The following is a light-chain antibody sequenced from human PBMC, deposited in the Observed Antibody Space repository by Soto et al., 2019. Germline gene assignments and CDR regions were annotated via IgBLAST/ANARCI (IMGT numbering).Light chain of an antibody. J-gene: IGKJ2*01. CDR3: RLYGSSPPRYT. Sequence: ESVLTQSPGTLSLSPGERAALSCRASQSVSSSYLAWYQQKSGQAPRLLIYAASTRATGIPDRFSGSGSGTGFTLTISRLEPEDFAVYFCRLYGSSPPRYTFGQGTKLEIK. V-gene: IGKV3-20*01. CDR1: QSVSSSY. CDR2: AAS.